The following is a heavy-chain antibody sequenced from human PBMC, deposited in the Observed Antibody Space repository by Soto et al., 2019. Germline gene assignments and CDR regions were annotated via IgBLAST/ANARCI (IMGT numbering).Heavy chain of an antibody. J-gene: IGHJ5*02. CDR2: IIPIFGTT. CDR1: GGTFSSYT. CDR3: ARYASSGNNSVWYTFDP. Sequence: GAAVKVSCKACGGTFSSYTINWVRQAPGQGLEWMGGIIPIFGTTNYAKKFQGRVTITADESTSTAYMELSSLRSEDTAVYYCARYASSGNNSVWYTFDPWGQGTLVTVSS. D-gene: IGHD6-19*01. V-gene: IGHV1-69*13.